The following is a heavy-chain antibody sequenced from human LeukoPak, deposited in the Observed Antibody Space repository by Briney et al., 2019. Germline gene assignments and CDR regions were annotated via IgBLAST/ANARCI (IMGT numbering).Heavy chain of an antibody. Sequence: KPSETLSLTCAVYGGSFSGYYWSWIRQPPGKGLEWIGEINHSGSTNYNPSLKSRVTISVDTSKNQFSLKLSSVTAADTAVYYCARAQVLRFLDCWGQGILVTVSS. D-gene: IGHD3-3*01. CDR3: ARAQVLRFLDC. J-gene: IGHJ4*02. CDR2: INHSGST. CDR1: GGSFSGYY. V-gene: IGHV4-34*01.